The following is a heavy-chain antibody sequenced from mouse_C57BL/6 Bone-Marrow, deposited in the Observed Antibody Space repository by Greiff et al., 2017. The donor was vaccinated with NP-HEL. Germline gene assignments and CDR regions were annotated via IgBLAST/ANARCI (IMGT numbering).Heavy chain of an antibody. J-gene: IGHJ1*03. CDR2: IDPNSGGT. CDR1: GYTFTSYW. D-gene: IGHD1-1*01. CDR3: ARYYYGSRGWYFDV. Sequence: QVQLQQPGADLVKPGASVKLSCKASGYTFTSYWMHWVKQRPGRGLEWIGRIDPNSGGTTFNEKFKTKATLTVDKPSSTAYLLLSSLTSEDSAVYYCARYYYGSRGWYFDVWGTGTTVTVSS. V-gene: IGHV1-72*01.